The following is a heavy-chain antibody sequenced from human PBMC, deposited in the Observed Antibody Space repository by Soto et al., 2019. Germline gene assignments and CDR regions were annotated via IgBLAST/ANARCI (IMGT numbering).Heavy chain of an antibody. CDR2: ISSSGDSA. D-gene: IGHD1-26*01. Sequence: GGSLRLSCAASGFTFNNYAVNWVRQAPGKGLEWVSVISSSGDSASYADSVKGRFTMSRDNSKNEVYLQMNSLRAEDTAVYYSAKDRRVGAIDWGQGTLVTVSS. CDR3: AKDRRVGAID. V-gene: IGHV3-23*01. J-gene: IGHJ4*02. CDR1: GFTFNNYA.